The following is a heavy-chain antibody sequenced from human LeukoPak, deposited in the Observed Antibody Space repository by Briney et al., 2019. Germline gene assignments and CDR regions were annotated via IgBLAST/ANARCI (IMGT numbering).Heavy chain of an antibody. CDR3: ARDRRSGLDH. J-gene: IGHJ4*02. V-gene: IGHV3-7*03. D-gene: IGHD6-19*01. CDR1: GFSFSSSW. Sequence: AGGSLRLSCAASGFSFSSSWMAWVRQAPGQGLEWVANLKQDAYQTFYLESVKGRFTISRDNAKNSLYLYMNSLRVEDTAMYYCARDRRSGLDHWGQGALVTVSS. CDR2: LKQDAYQT.